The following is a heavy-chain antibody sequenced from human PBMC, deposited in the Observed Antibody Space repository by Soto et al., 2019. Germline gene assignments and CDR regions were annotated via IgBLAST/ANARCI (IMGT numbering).Heavy chain of an antibody. CDR1: GVSISSHDW. CDR3: ARLVYSSSSYYYGMDV. CDR2: SHESGST. D-gene: IGHD6-6*01. Sequence: SETLSLTCAVSGVSISSHDWWTWVRQPPGKGLEWIGESHESGSTNYNPSLKSRVTISVDKSKNQFSLKLSSVTAADTAVYYCARLVYSSSSYYYGMDVWGQGTTVTVSS. V-gene: IGHV4-4*02. J-gene: IGHJ6*02.